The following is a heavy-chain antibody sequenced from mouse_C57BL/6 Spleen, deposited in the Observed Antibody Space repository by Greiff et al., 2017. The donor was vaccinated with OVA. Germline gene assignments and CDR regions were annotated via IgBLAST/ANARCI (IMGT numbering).Heavy chain of an antibody. CDR3: ARDSYDYDEAMDY. CDR2: ISDGGSYT. CDR1: GFTFSSYA. Sequence: EVQLVESGGGLVKPGGSLKLSCAASGFTFSSYAMSWVRQTPEKRLEWVATISDGGSYTYYPDNVKGRFTISRDNAKNNLYLQRSHLKSEDTAMYYCARDSYDYDEAMDYWGQGTSVTVSS. V-gene: IGHV5-4*01. D-gene: IGHD2-4*01. J-gene: IGHJ4*01.